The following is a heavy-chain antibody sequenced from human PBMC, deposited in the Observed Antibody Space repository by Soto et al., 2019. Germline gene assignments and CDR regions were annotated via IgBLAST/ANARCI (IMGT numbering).Heavy chain of an antibody. J-gene: IGHJ6*03. D-gene: IGHD2-2*01. Sequence: EVQVAESGGVLVQPGGSLRPSCAASGFTFNNYGLYWVRQAPGKGGEWVSYISSSGSNIYYADSVKGRFTISRDTAMNSLYLQMDSMRPEYAAIYYWARDPRGCSYPSCYAGDYSDHMDWWGEGTAVTFSS. CDR3: ARDPRGCSYPSCYAGDYSDHMDW. CDR2: ISSSGSNI. CDR1: GFTFNNYG. V-gene: IGHV3-48*01.